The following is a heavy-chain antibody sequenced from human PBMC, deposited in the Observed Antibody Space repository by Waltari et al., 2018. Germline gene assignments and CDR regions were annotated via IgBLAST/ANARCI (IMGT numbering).Heavy chain of an antibody. V-gene: IGHV4-59*01. CDR2: ISYSGST. J-gene: IGHJ5*02. D-gene: IGHD1-7*01. CDR3: ARDRGNLHP. CDR1: GGSISSYY. Sequence: QVQLQESGPGLVKPSETLSLTCTVSGGSISSYYWSWIRQPPGKGLEWIGYISYSGSTNYNPSLKSRVTIAVDTSKNQFSLKLSSVTAADTAVYYCARDRGNLHPWGQGTLVTVSS.